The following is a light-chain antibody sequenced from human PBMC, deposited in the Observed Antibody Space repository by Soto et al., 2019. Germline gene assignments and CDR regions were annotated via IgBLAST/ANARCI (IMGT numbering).Light chain of an antibody. J-gene: IGKJ4*01. V-gene: IGKV3-15*01. CDR2: RAS. CDR3: QQYNNWPRAT. Sequence: EMVMTQSPATLSLSPGERATLSCRASQNINDNLAWYQQKPGQALRLFIFRASSRATGIPTRFSGSGSGTDFNLTISSLQSEDFAVYYCQQYNNWPRATFGGGTKVETK. CDR1: QNINDN.